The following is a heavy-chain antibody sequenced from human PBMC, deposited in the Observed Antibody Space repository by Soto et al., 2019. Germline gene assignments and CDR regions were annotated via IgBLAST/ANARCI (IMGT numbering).Heavy chain of an antibody. D-gene: IGHD3-10*01. V-gene: IGHV3-49*04. J-gene: IGHJ6*02. CDR3: TRAPAPMVRGAIYDSGMDV. CDR1: VFTFGDYA. CDR2: IRSKTHGRTP. Sequence: QRLSCTTSVFTFGDYAMDWVRQAPGKGLEWVSFIRSKTHGRTPEYAASVRGRFTISRDDSKGIAYLQMNSLKSEDTAVYYCTRAPAPMVRGAIYDSGMDVLGQGTTVTFSS.